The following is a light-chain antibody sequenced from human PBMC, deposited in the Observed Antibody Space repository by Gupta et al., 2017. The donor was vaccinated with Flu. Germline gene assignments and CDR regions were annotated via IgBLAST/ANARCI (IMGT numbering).Light chain of an antibody. CDR3: QQANSFPIT. V-gene: IGKV1-12*01. CDR2: TTS. CDR1: QGVGKY. J-gene: IGKJ5*01. Sequence: PSSVSASVGDRVTITCRASQGVGKYLAWYQQRPGKAPNLLIYTTSDLQAGVPSRFSGSGSGTDFTLTISSLQPEDSATYYCQQANSFPITCGQGTRLEIK.